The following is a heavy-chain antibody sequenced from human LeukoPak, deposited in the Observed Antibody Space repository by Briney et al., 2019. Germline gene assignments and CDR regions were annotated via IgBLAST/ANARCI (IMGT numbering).Heavy chain of an antibody. CDR1: GFTFSSYG. V-gene: IGHV3-30*02. CDR2: IQFDGNGE. CDR3: AKGLGYYSDY. D-gene: IGHD1-26*01. Sequence: PRGSLRLSCAASGFTFSSYGMHWVRQAPGTGLEWVAFIQFDGNGEYYADSVKGRFTISRDNSKNTLFLQMHSLRPEDTALYYCAKGLGYYSDYWGQGTLVTVSS. J-gene: IGHJ4*02.